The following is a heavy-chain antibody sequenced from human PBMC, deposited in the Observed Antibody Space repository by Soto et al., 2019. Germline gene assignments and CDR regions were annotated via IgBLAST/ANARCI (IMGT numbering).Heavy chain of an antibody. CDR2: IYHSGST. D-gene: IGHD1-26*01. J-gene: IGHJ4*02. CDR3: AREMGGSIDY. CDR1: GGSISSSSYY. Sequence: QLQLQESGPGLVKPSETLSLTCTVSGGSISSSSYYWGWIRQPPGKGLEWIGTIYHSGSTYYKPSLKSRVTISVDTSKNQFALKLNSVTAADTAIYYCAREMGGSIDYLGQGTLVTVSS. V-gene: IGHV4-39*01.